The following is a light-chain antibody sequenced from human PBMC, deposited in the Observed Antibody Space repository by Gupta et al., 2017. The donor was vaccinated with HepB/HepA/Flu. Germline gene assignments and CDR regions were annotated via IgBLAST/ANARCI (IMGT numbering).Light chain of an antibody. CDR3: GTWDSSLSALV. CDR1: SSNIGYNY. CDR2: DNN. Sequence: QSVLTQPPSVSAAPGQKVTISCSGSSSNIGYNYVSWYQHFPGTAPKLLIYDNNKRPSGIPDRFSGSKSGTSATLGITGLQTGDEADYYCGTWDSSLSALVFGGGTKLTVL. V-gene: IGLV1-51*01. J-gene: IGLJ2*01.